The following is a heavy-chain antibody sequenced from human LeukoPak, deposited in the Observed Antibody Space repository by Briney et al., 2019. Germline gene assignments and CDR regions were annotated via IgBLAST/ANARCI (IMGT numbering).Heavy chain of an antibody. V-gene: IGHV3-33*01. CDR1: GFTFSSYG. J-gene: IGHJ6*02. D-gene: IGHD3-9*01. Sequence: GGSLRLSCAASGFTFSSYGMHWVRQAPGKGLEWVAVIWYDGSNKYYADSVKGRFTISRDNSKNTLYLQMNSLRAEDTAVYYCASDHSDNFFYYYYGMDVWGQGTTVTVSS. CDR3: ASDHSDNFFYYYYGMDV. CDR2: IWYDGSNK.